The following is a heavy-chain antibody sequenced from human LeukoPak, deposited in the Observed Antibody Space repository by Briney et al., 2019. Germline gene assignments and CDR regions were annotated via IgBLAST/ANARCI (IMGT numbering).Heavy chain of an antibody. CDR3: ARSRCTSCSAGFDY. J-gene: IGHJ4*02. V-gene: IGHV4-30-4*08. CDR1: GGSISGYY. D-gene: IGHD2-2*01. Sequence: SETLSLTCTVSGGSISGYYWSWIRQPPGKGLKWIGYIYYSGSTYYNPSLKSRVTISVDTSKNQFSLKLSSVTAADTAVYYCARSRCTSCSAGFDYWGQGTLVTVSS. CDR2: IYYSGST.